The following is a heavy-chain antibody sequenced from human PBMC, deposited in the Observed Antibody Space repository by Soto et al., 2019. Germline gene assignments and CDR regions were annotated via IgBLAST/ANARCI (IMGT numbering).Heavy chain of an antibody. CDR2: ISAYNGNT. D-gene: IGHD3-22*01. CDR3: ARAGQYYDASGYSN. V-gene: IGHV1-18*01. CDR1: GYSFATSG. J-gene: IGHJ4*02. Sequence: QVQLVQSGTEVKKPGASIKVSCKASGYSFATSGMSWVRQAPGQGLEWMGWISAYNGNTNYDQNLQDRVTMTTDTSTSTAYLELRKLRSDDTAVYYCARAGQYYDASGYSNWGQGTLVTVSS.